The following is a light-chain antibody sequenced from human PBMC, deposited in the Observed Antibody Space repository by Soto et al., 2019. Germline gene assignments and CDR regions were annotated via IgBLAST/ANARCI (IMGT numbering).Light chain of an antibody. CDR3: QQRKNWPPIT. V-gene: IGKV3-15*01. J-gene: IGKJ5*01. CDR2: DAS. CDR1: QSVRSN. Sequence: KVMTHSPATLSVSAGERATLSFRASQSVRSNLAWYQQKPGQPPRLLIYDASTRATGIPSRFSGSGSGTVFTLTIGSLEPEDSAVYYCQQRKNWPPITFGQGTRLEIK.